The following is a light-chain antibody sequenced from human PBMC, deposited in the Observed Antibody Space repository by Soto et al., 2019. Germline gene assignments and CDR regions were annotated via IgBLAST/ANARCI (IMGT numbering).Light chain of an antibody. CDR1: SNDIGTYNY. J-gene: IGLJ2*01. V-gene: IGLV2-14*01. CDR3: TSFTTSTTVV. Sequence: QSALTQPASVSGSPGQSITISCTGTSNDIGTYNYVSWYQHHPGKAPKLLIYEVSNRPSGVSNRFSGSKSGNTASLTISGLQAEDEADCHCTSFTTSTTVVFGGGTKVTVL. CDR2: EVS.